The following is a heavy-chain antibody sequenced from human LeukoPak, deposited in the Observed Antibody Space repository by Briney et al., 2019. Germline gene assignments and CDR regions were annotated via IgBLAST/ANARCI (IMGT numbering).Heavy chain of an antibody. V-gene: IGHV3-66*01. Sequence: PGGSLRLSCAASGFTFSSYAITWVRQAPGKGLEWVSVIYSGGNTYYADSVKGRVAISRDNSKNTVFLQVNRVRAEDTAVYYCARSYSNHLFGMDVWGQGTTVTVSS. J-gene: IGHJ6*02. CDR2: IYSGGNT. D-gene: IGHD4-11*01. CDR1: GFTFSSYA. CDR3: ARSYSNHLFGMDV.